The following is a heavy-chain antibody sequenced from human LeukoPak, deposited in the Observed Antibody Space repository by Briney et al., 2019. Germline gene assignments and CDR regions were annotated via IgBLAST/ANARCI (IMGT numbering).Heavy chain of an antibody. CDR2: IPYDGSNK. CDR1: GFTFSSYG. J-gene: IGHJ4*02. D-gene: IGHD3-10*01. Sequence: GGSLRLSCAASGFTFSSYGMHWVRQAPGKGLEWVAVIPYDGSNKYYADSVKGRFTISRDNSKNTLYLQMNSLRAEDTAVYYCAKGGGCPDYWGQGTLVTVSS. CDR3: AKGGGCPDY. V-gene: IGHV3-30*18.